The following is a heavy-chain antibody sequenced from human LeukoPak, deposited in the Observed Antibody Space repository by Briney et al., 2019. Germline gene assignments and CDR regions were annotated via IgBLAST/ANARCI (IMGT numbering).Heavy chain of an antibody. CDR1: GFTFSSHA. V-gene: IGHV3-23*01. CDR2: LSGSGYNT. CDR3: APKGYCSSTSCSN. D-gene: IGHD2-2*01. J-gene: IGHJ4*02. Sequence: GGSLRLSCAASGFTFSSHALSWVRQAPGKGLEWVSSLSGSGYNTYYADSVRVRFTTSRDNSKNTLYLQINSLRAEDTAVYYCAPKGYCSSTSCSNWGQGTLVTVSS.